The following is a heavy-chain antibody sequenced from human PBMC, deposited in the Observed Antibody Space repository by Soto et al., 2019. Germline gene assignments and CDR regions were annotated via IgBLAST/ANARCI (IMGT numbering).Heavy chain of an antibody. Sequence: QVQLVQSGAEVKKPWASVKVSCKTSGYTFTSNDIYWLRQATGQGLEWMGWMNPKTGDSNYAEKFQGRLRMTRNTSITTAYMELSSLTSEDTAVYYCARGRPGGGIKRSWFDPWGQGTLVTVS. CDR1: GYTFTSND. CDR2: MNPKTGDS. V-gene: IGHV1-8*01. D-gene: IGHD2-15*01. J-gene: IGHJ5*02. CDR3: ARGRPGGGIKRSWFDP.